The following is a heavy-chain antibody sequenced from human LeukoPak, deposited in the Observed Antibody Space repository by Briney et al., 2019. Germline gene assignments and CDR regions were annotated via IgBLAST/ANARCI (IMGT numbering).Heavy chain of an antibody. CDR2: ISGLSGRT. CDR1: GFSFSSYG. Sequence: GTLRLSCATSGFSFSSYGMSWVRQAPGKGLEWVSSISGLSGRTYYADSVRGRVTISRDNSKNALSLQMNSLRAEDTAVYYCAKARPRALDYWGQGTLVTVSS. J-gene: IGHJ4*02. CDR3: AKARPRALDY. V-gene: IGHV3-23*01.